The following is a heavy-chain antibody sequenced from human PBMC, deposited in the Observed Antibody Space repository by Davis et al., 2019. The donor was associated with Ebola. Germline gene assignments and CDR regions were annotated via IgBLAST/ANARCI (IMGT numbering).Heavy chain of an antibody. J-gene: IGHJ3*02. Sequence: AASVKVSCKASGYTFASYGITWVRQAPGQGLEWMGWISAYLGNTNYAQKLQGRVTMTTDTSTSTAYMELRSLRSEDTALYYCTTPGGQDSGYDVFDIWGQGTMVTVSS. V-gene: IGHV1-18*01. D-gene: IGHD5-12*01. CDR2: ISAYLGNT. CDR3: TTPGGQDSGYDVFDI. CDR1: GYTFASYG.